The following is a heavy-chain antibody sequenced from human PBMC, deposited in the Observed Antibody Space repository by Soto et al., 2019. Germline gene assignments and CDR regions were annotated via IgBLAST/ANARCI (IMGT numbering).Heavy chain of an antibody. CDR2: ISSDGTTQ. CDR1: GVTATDYG. Sequence: PGGSLRLSCAASGVTATDYGMHWVRQAPGKGLEWVALISSDGTTQYYADSVKGRFTISRDYSKNTLYLQMNSLRVEDTAVFYCAKDLYGSGTYYTGPGGYWGQGTLVTVS. CDR3: AKDLYGSGTYYTGPGGY. V-gene: IGHV3-30*18. D-gene: IGHD3-10*01. J-gene: IGHJ4*02.